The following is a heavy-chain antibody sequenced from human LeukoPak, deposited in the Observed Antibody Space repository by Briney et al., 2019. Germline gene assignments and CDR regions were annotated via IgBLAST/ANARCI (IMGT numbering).Heavy chain of an antibody. D-gene: IGHD4-23*01. CDR2: IYHGGST. CDR3: ASPPDYGGNSALNAFDI. J-gene: IGHJ3*02. V-gene: IGHV4-38-2*01. CDR1: GYSISSGYY. Sequence: SETLSLTCAVSGYSISSGYYWGWIRQPPGKGLEWIGSIYHGGSTYYNPSLKSRVTISVDTSKNQFSLKLSSVTAADTAVYYCASPPDYGGNSALNAFDIWGQGTMVTVSS.